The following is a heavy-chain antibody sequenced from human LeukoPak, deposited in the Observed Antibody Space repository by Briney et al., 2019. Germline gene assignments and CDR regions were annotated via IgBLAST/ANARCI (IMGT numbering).Heavy chain of an antibody. V-gene: IGHV3-23*01. CDR1: GFTFSSYA. D-gene: IGHD3-9*01. CDR3: AKDHPDYDILTGYH. Sequence: GGSLRLSCAASGFTFSSYAMSWVRRAPGKGLEWVSAISGSGGSTYYADSVKGRFTISRDNSKNTLYLQMNSLRAEDTAVYYCAKDHPDYDILTGYHWGQGTLVTVSS. CDR2: ISGSGGST. J-gene: IGHJ4*02.